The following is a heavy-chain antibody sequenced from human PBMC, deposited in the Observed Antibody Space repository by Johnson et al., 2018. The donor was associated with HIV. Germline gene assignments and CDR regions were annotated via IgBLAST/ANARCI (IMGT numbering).Heavy chain of an antibody. CDR2: IWFDGSNK. CDR3: AKDLGDAVGTTHDAFDI. Sequence: QVQLVESGGGVVQPGRSLRLSCAASGFTFSSYGMHWVRQAPGKGLEWVAVIWFDGSNKYYADSVKGRFTISRDNSKNTLYLQMNSLRAEDTAVYYCAKDLGDAVGTTHDAFDIWGQGTMVTVSS. D-gene: IGHD1-26*01. J-gene: IGHJ3*02. CDR1: GFTFSSYG. V-gene: IGHV3-33*06.